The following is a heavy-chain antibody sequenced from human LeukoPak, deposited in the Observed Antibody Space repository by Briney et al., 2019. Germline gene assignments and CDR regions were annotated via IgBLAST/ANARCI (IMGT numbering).Heavy chain of an antibody. CDR3: ARDRSPRYYYMDV. CDR2: IKQDGSGK. V-gene: IGHV3-7*01. CDR1: GFTFSSYW. Sequence: GGSLRLSCAASGFTFSSYWMSWVRQAPGKGLEWVANIKQDGSGKYYVDSVKGRFTISRDNAKNSLYLQMNSLRAEDTAVYYCARDRSPRYYYMDVWGKGTTVTVSS. J-gene: IGHJ6*03.